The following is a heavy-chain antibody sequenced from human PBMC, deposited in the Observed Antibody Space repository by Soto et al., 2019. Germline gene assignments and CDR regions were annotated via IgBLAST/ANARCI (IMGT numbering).Heavy chain of an antibody. CDR3: ARGGGWDYFDY. Sequence: SETLSLTCAVYGGSFSGYYWSWIRQPPGKGLEWIGEINHSGSTNYNPSLKSRVTISVDTSKNQFSLKLSSVTAADTAVYYCARGGGWDYFDYWGQGTLVTVSS. V-gene: IGHV4-34*01. CDR1: GGSFSGYY. D-gene: IGHD6-19*01. CDR2: INHSGST. J-gene: IGHJ4*02.